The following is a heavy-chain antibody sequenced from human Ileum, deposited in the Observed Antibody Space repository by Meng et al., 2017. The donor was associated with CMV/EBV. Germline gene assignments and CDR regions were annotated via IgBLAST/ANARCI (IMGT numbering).Heavy chain of an antibody. CDR1: GFTFSSYW. CDR3: ARDRGCSSTTCYYYYYYGLDV. CDR2: IKQDGSEK. J-gene: IGHJ6*02. Sequence: GESLKISCAASGFTFSSYWMSWVRQAPGKGLEWVANIKQDGSEKYYVDSVKGRFTISRDNAKNSVYLQMNSLRAEDTAVYYCARDRGCSSTTCYYYYYYGLDVWGQGTMVTVSS. V-gene: IGHV3-7*01. D-gene: IGHD2-2*01.